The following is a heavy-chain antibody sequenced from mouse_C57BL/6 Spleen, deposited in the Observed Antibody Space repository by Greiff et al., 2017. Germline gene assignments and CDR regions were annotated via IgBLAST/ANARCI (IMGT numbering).Heavy chain of an antibody. D-gene: IGHD2-10*02. V-gene: IGHV1-7*01. CDR2: INPSSGFP. J-gene: IGHJ4*01. CDR1: GYTFTGYW. Sequence: VQLQQSGPGLAKPGASVKLSCKASGYTFTGYWMNWVKQRPGQGLEWIGYINPSSGFPTYTQKFKDKATLTADKSSSTAYMQLSSLTYEDTAVYYCASYGNPYAMDYWGQGTSVTVSS. CDR3: ASYGNPYAMDY.